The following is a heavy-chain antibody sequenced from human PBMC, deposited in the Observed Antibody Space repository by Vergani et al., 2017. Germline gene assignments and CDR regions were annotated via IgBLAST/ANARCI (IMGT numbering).Heavy chain of an antibody. Sequence: EVQLLESGGDLVQPGGSLRLSCTASGFIFSTYAMSWVRQAPGKGLELVSGISASGAPTYYADSVTGRGTISRDNSKNTLYLQMNSLRVEDTAVYYCAGAYGRYDWFDYWGQRTLVTVSS. CDR3: AGAYGRYDWFDY. CDR2: ISASGAPT. D-gene: IGHD1-20*01. V-gene: IGHV3-23*01. CDR1: GFIFSTYA. J-gene: IGHJ4*01.